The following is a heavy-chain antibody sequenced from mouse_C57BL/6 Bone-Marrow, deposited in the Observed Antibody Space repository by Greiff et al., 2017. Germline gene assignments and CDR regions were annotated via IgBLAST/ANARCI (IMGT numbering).Heavy chain of an antibody. CDR1: GYTFTNYW. CDR3: AREGHTMDY. Sequence: QVHVKQPGAELVRPGASVKLSCKASGYTFTNYWIGWAKQRPGHGLEWIGDIYPGDGYTNYNEKFKGKATLTVDNSSSPDYMQITRLTSEDSAIEYCAREGHTMDYWGQGTSVTVSS. J-gene: IGHJ4*01. CDR2: IYPGDGYT. V-gene: IGHV1-63*01.